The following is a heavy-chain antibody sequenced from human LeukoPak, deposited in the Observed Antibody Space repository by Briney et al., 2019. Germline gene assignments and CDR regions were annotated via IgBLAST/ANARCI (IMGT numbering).Heavy chain of an antibody. D-gene: IGHD3-10*01. J-gene: IGHJ6*03. CDR1: GFTFSSYA. CDR3: AKHGYYYGSGSYYKRRDSYYYYYMDV. Sequence: PGGSLRLSCAASGFTFSSYAMSWVRQAPGKGLEWVSAISGSGGSTYYADSVNGRFTISRDNSKNTLYLQMNSLRAEDTAVYYCAKHGYYYGSGSYYKRRDSYYYYYMDVWGKGTTVTVSS. CDR2: ISGSGGST. V-gene: IGHV3-23*01.